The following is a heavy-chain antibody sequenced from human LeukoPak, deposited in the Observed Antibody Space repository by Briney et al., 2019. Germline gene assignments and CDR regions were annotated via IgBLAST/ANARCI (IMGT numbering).Heavy chain of an antibody. Sequence: ASVNVSCKASGGTFSSYAISWVRQAPGKGLEWMGGFDPEDGETIYAQKFQGRVTMTEDTSTDTAYMELSSLRSEDTAVYYCATGAFGELLRAFDYWGQGTLVTVSS. D-gene: IGHD1-26*01. V-gene: IGHV1-24*01. CDR3: ATGAFGELLRAFDY. CDR1: GGTFSSYA. CDR2: FDPEDGET. J-gene: IGHJ4*02.